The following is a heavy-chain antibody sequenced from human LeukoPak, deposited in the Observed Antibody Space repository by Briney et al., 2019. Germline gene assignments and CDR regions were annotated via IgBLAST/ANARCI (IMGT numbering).Heavy chain of an antibody. Sequence: GASVKVSCKASGYTFTSYGISWVRQAPGQGLEWMGWISAYNGNTNYAQKFQGRVTITADESTSTAYMELSSLRSEDTAVYYCARSFHYYGSGSYDYYYYMDVWGKGTTVTISS. V-gene: IGHV1-18*01. CDR2: ISAYNGNT. J-gene: IGHJ6*03. CDR1: GYTFTSYG. CDR3: ARSFHYYGSGSYDYYYYMDV. D-gene: IGHD3-10*01.